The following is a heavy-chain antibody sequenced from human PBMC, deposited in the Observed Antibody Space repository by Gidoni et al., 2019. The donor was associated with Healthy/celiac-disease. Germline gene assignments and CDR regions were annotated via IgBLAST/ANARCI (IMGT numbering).Heavy chain of an antibody. CDR3: ARGHFGHYFDY. CDR1: GFTFSSYD. Sequence: EVQLVESGGGLVQPGGSLRLSCSASGFTFSSYDMHWFRQATGKGLEWVSAIGTAGDTYYPGSVKGRFNISRENAKNSLYLQMNSLRAGDTAVYYCARGHFGHYFDYWGQGTLVTVSS. D-gene: IGHD3-16*01. J-gene: IGHJ4*02. CDR2: IGTAGDT. V-gene: IGHV3-13*01.